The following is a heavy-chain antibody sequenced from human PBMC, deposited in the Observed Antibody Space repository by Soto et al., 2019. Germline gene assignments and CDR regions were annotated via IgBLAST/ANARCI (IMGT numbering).Heavy chain of an antibody. V-gene: IGHV4-4*02. Sequence: SETLSITCAVSGGSISSSNWWSWVRQPPGKGLEWIGEIYHSGSTNYNPSLKSRVTISVDKSKNQFSLKLSSVTAADTAVYYCARAQGSDRNYYYYGMDVWGQGTTVTVSS. CDR1: GGSISSSNW. J-gene: IGHJ6*02. CDR3: ARAQGSDRNYYYYGMDV. CDR2: IYHSGST.